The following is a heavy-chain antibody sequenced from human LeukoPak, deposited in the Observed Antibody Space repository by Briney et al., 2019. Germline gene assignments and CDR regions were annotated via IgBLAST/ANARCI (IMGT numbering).Heavy chain of an antibody. D-gene: IGHD3-10*01. Sequence: GESLKISCKGSGYPIGSSGSYWIARKRRMPGKGLERMRSIYPIDSDTRYNPSFEGQVTISADKSISTAYLQWSSLKASDTAMYYCARRKHGSGSYYEKTNWFDPWGQGTLVTVSS. J-gene: IGHJ5*02. CDR3: ARRKHGSGSYYEKTNWFDP. V-gene: IGHV5-51*01. CDR1: GYPIGSSGSYW. CDR2: IYPIDSDT.